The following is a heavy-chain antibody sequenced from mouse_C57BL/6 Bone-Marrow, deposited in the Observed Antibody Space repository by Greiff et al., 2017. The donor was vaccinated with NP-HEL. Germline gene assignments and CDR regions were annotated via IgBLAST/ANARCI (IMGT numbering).Heavy chain of an antibody. D-gene: IGHD2-4*01. CDR1: GYTFTSYW. Sequence: QVQLQQPGAELVRPGSSVKLSCKASGYTFTSYWMDWVKQRPGQGLEWIGNLYPSDSETHYNQKFKDKATLTVDKSSSTAYMQLSSLTSEDSAVYYCALYDYVWYFDVWGTGTTVTVSS. CDR3: ALYDYVWYFDV. J-gene: IGHJ1*03. V-gene: IGHV1-61*01. CDR2: LYPSDSET.